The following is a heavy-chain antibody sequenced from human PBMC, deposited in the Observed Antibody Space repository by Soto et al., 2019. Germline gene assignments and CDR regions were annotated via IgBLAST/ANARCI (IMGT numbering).Heavy chain of an antibody. CDR3: ARDSGYGDYYYYYYMDV. D-gene: IGHD4-17*01. V-gene: IGHV4-59*01. Sequence: PSETLSLTCTVSGGSISSYYWSWIRQPPGKGLEWIGYIYYSGSTNYNPSLKSRVTISVDTSKDQFSLKLSSVTAADTAVYYCARDSGYGDYYYYYYMDVWGKGTTVTVSS. J-gene: IGHJ6*03. CDR1: GGSISSYY. CDR2: IYYSGST.